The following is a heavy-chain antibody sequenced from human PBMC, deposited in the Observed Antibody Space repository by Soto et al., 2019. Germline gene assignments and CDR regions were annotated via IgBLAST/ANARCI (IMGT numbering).Heavy chain of an antibody. V-gene: IGHV3-48*03. CDR1: GFAFSNYE. J-gene: IGHJ4*02. Sequence: EVQLVESGGGLVQPGGSLRLSCAASGFAFSNYEMNWVRQAPGKGLEWVSYISLSGSTIYYADSVKGRFTISRDDAKNSLYLQKDSLRADDTAVYYCARESFSASPNFFDYWGQGTLVTVSS. CDR3: ARESFSASPNFFDY. CDR2: ISLSGSTI. D-gene: IGHD3-3*02.